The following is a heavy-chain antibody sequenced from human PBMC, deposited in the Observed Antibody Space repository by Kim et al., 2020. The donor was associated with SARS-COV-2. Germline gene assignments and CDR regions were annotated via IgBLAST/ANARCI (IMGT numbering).Heavy chain of an antibody. D-gene: IGHD6-19*01. Sequence: SQTLSLTCAISGDSVSGNDATWNWIRQSPSRGLEWLSRTYYRSTWYNEYAVSVRSRITINPDTSKNQFSLQLNSVTPEDTAVYYCARGGGFHSGWAFDYWGQGTLVTVSS. V-gene: IGHV6-1*01. J-gene: IGHJ4*02. CDR1: GDSVSGNDAT. CDR3: ARGGGFHSGWAFDY. CDR2: TYYRSTWYN.